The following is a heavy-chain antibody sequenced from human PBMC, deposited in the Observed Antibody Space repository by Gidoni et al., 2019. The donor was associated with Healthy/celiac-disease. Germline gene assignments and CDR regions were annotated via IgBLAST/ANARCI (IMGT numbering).Heavy chain of an antibody. CDR1: GGSFSGYY. V-gene: IGHV4-34*01. J-gene: IGHJ4*02. CDR2: INHSGNT. D-gene: IGHD6-13*01. Sequence: QVQLQQWGAGLLKPSETLSLTCAVYGGSFSGYYWSWIRQPPGKGLEWIGEINHSGNTNNNPSLKSRVTISVDTSKNQFSLKLSSVTAADTAVYYCARGAAAVHYWGQGTLVTVSS. CDR3: ARGAAAVHY.